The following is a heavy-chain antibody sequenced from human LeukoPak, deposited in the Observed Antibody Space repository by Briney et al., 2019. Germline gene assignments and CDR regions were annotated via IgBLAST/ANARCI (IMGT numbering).Heavy chain of an antibody. Sequence: ASVKVSCKASGYTFTSYDINWVRQATGQGLEWMGWMNPNSGNTGYAQKFQGRVTITRNTSISTAYMELNSLRAEDTAVYYCARDLAAVAGYDPWYYYYGMDVWGQGTTVTVSS. V-gene: IGHV1-8*03. CDR2: MNPNSGNT. CDR1: GYTFTSYD. CDR3: ARDLAAVAGYDPWYYYYGMDV. D-gene: IGHD6-19*01. J-gene: IGHJ6*02.